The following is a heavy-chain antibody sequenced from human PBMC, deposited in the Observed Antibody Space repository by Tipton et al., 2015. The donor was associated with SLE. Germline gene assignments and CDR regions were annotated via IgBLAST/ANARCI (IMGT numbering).Heavy chain of an antibody. CDR1: GFTVSSSY. Sequence: SLRLSCAASGFTVSSSYMSWVRQAPGKGLEWVSVIYSGGSTYYADSVKGRFTISSHNSKNTLYLQMNSLRSEDTAVYYCARAMGYYYYDSSDAFDIWGQGTMVTVSS. CDR2: IYSGGST. V-gene: IGHV3-53*04. D-gene: IGHD3-22*01. CDR3: ARAMGYYYYDSSDAFDI. J-gene: IGHJ3*02.